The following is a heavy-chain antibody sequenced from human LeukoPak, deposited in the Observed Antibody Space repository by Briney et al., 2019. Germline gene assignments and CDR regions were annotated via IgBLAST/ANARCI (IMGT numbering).Heavy chain of an antibody. V-gene: IGHV3-23*01. Sequence: GGSLRLSCAASGFTFSSYAMSLVRQAPGKGLEWVSAISGSGGSSYYADSVKGRFSISRDNSKNTLYLQMNSLRAEDTAVYYCAKDSGSYYFDYWGQGTLVTVSS. J-gene: IGHJ4*02. CDR2: ISGSGGSS. CDR1: GFTFSSYA. D-gene: IGHD1-26*01. CDR3: AKDSGSYYFDY.